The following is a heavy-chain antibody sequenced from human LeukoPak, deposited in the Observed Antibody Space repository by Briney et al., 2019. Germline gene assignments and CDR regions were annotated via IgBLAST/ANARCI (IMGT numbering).Heavy chain of an antibody. V-gene: IGHV1-46*01. J-gene: IGHJ4*02. CDR3: ARDQEAFDY. Sequence: KPGASVTVSCKASGYTFTSYDINWVRQAPGQGLEWMGMIYPRDGSTSYAQKFQGRVTVTRDTSTSTVHMELSGLRSEDTAVYYCARDQEAFDYWGQGTLVTVSS. CDR2: IYPRDGST. CDR1: GYTFTSYD.